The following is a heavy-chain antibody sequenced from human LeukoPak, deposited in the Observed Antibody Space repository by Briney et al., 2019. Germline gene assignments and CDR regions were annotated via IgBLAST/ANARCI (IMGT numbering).Heavy chain of an antibody. CDR1: GFTFSSYA. CDR3: AKLLLSHPKGEIVVAKHPCDY. Sequence: PGGSLRLSCAASGFTFSSYAMSWVRQAPGKGLEWVSAISGSGGSTYYAGSVKGRFTISRDNSKNTLYLQMNSLRAEDTAVYYCAKLLLSHPKGEIVVAKHPCDYWGQGTLVTVSS. J-gene: IGHJ4*02. V-gene: IGHV3-23*01. D-gene: IGHD3-22*01. CDR2: ISGSGGST.